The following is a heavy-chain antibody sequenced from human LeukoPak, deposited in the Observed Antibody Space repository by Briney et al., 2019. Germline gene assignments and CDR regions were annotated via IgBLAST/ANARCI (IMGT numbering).Heavy chain of an antibody. J-gene: IGHJ4*02. CDR3: ARDDGSSWLLDF. V-gene: IGHV1-3*01. Sequence: ASVTVSCKAAGYTFTTYALHWVRQAPGQGLEWMGWINAGQGYTKYSQRFQGRVTITSDTSASTAYMELSSLRSEDTAVYYCARDDGSSWLLDFWGQGTLVTVSS. CDR1: GYTFTTYA. CDR2: INAGQGYT. D-gene: IGHD6-13*01.